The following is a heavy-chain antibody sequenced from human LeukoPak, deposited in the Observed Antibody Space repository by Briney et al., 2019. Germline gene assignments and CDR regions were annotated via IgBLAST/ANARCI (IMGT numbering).Heavy chain of an antibody. J-gene: IGHJ4*02. Sequence: PGGSLRLSCAASGFTFSSYAVSWVRQAPGKGLEWASAISGSGGSTYYADSVKGRFTISRDNSKNTLYLQMNSLRAEDTAVYYCALGPVVAATGYFDYWGQGTLVTVSS. D-gene: IGHD2-15*01. CDR3: ALGPVVAATGYFDY. CDR1: GFTFSSYA. CDR2: ISGSGGST. V-gene: IGHV3-23*01.